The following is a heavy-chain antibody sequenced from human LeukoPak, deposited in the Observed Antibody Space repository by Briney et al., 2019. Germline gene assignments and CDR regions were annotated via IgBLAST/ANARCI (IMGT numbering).Heavy chain of an antibody. V-gene: IGHV4-61*02. CDR3: ARAVSFLSASIDAFDI. D-gene: IGHD3-3*02. CDR2: IYTSGST. Sequence: PSETLSLTCTVSGGSISSGSYSWSWIRQPAGKGLEWIGRIYTSGSTNYNPSLKSRVTISVDTSKNQFSLKLSSVTAADTAVYYCARAVSFLSASIDAFDIWGQGTMVTVSS. CDR1: GGSISSGSYS. J-gene: IGHJ3*02.